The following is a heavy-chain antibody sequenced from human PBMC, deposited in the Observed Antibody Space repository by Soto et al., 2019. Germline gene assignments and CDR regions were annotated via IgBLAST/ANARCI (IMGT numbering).Heavy chain of an antibody. J-gene: IGHJ3*01. CDR2: IYYSGST. Sequence: SETLSLTCTVSGGTISSYYWSWIRQPPGKGLEWIGYIYYSGSTNYNPSLKSRVTISVDTSKNQFSLKPSSVTAADTAVYYCARRWGDAFDFWGQGTMVT. CDR1: GGTISSYY. V-gene: IGHV4-59*08. D-gene: IGHD3-16*01. CDR3: ARRWGDAFDF.